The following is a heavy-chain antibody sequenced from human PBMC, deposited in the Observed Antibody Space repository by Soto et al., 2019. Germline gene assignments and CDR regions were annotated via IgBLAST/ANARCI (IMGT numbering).Heavy chain of an antibody. Sequence: GGSLRLSCAASGFTFTRYSMNWVRQAPGKGLEWVSSISSTTNYIYYGDSMKGRFTISRDNAKNSLYLEMNSLRAEDTAVYYCARESEDLTSDFDYWGQGTLVTVSS. CDR1: GFTFTRYS. J-gene: IGHJ4*02. CDR3: ARESEDLTSDFDY. CDR2: ISSTTNYI. V-gene: IGHV3-21*06.